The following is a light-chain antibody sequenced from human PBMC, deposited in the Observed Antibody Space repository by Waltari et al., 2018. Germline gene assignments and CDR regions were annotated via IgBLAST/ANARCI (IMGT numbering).Light chain of an antibody. V-gene: IGLV1-44*01. CDR2: NNN. J-gene: IGLJ3*02. CDR1: SSNIGRNP. CDR3: AVWDDSLNDWV. Sequence: QSVLTQPPSASGTPGQRVSSSCSGGSSNIGRNPVNWYQQVPATAPKLLIYNNNDRPSGVPDRFSGSKFGTSASLAISGLQSGDEADFFCAVWDDSLNDWVFGGGTKLTVL.